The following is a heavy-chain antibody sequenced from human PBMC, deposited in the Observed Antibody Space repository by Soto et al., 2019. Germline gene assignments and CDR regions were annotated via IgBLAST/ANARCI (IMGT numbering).Heavy chain of an antibody. J-gene: IGHJ4*02. CDR2: IGAYNGNT. CDR1: GYTFTSYG. D-gene: IGHD6-6*01. Sequence: ASVKVSCKASGYTFTSYGISWVRQAPGQGLEWMGWIGAYNGNTNYAQKLQGRVTMTTDTSTSTAYMELRSLRSDDTAVYYCARDSEGFTIAARPDYWGQGTLVTVSS. V-gene: IGHV1-18*01. CDR3: ARDSEGFTIAARPDY.